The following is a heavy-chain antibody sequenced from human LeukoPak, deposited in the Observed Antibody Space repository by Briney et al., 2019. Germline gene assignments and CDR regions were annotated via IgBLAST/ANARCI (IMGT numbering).Heavy chain of an antibody. CDR1: GASISSYY. V-gene: IGHV4-59*08. Sequence: SSETLSLACTVSGASISSYYWSWIRQPPGKGLEWIGYIYYSGSTNYNPSLKSRVTISVDTSKNQFSLKLSSVTAADTAVYYCARHQEIAGAGTLDFWGQGTLVTVSS. J-gene: IGHJ4*02. CDR2: IYYSGST. D-gene: IGHD6-13*01. CDR3: ARHQEIAGAGTLDF.